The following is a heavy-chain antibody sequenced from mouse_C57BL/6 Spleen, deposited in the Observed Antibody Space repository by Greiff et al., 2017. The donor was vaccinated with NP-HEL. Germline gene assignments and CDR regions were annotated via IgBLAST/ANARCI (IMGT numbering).Heavy chain of an antibody. CDR1: GYTFTSYW. CDR3: AREFPITTIVPDFDY. D-gene: IGHD1-1*01. V-gene: IGHV1-72*01. CDR2: IDPNSGGT. Sequence: QVQLQQSGAELVKPGASVKLSCKASGYTFTSYWMHWVKQRPGRGLEWIGRIDPNSGGTKYNEKFKSKATLTVDKPSSTAYMQLSSLTSEDSAVYYCAREFPITTIVPDFDYWGQGTTLTVSS. J-gene: IGHJ2*01.